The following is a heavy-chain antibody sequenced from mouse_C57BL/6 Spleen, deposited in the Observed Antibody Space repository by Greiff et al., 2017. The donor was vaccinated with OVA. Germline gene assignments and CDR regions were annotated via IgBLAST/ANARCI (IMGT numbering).Heavy chain of an antibody. J-gene: IGHJ1*03. CDR2: IYPGDGDT. D-gene: IGHD1-1*01. CDR3: AREATVVAEGYFDV. Sequence: QVQLQQSGPELVKPGASVKISCKASGYAFSREWMNWVKQRPGKGLEWIGRIYPGDGDTNYNGKFKGKATLTADKSSSTAYMQLSSLTSEDSAVYFCAREATVVAEGYFDVWGTGTTVTVSA. CDR1: GYAFSREW. V-gene: IGHV1-82*01.